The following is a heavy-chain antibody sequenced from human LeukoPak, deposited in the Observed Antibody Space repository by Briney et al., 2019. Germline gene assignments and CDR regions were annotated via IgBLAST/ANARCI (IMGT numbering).Heavy chain of an antibody. V-gene: IGHV3-53*01. Sequence: RAGGSLRLSCAVSGFTVSSNYMSWVRQAPGKGLEWVSVIYSGGSTYYADSVKGRFTISRDNSKNTLYLQMNSLRAEDTAVYYCASVDFDYWGQGTLVTVSS. CDR3: ASVDFDY. J-gene: IGHJ4*02. CDR2: IYSGGST. CDR1: GFTVSSNY.